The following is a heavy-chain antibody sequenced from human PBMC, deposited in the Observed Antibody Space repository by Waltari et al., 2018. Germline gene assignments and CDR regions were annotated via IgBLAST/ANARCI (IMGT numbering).Heavy chain of an antibody. Sequence: QVQLVQSGSEWKKPGASVKVSCKAYGYSFTNYAINWVRQAPGQGLELMGWITTHTGNPTYTQGFTRRFVFSLDTSVSTAYLQINDLKAEDTAIYYCAREVVPAAKIVVNWFDPWGQGTQVTVSS. CDR1: GYSFTNYA. D-gene: IGHD2-2*01. CDR3: AREVVPAAKIVVNWFDP. V-gene: IGHV7-4-1*02. CDR2: ITTHTGNP. J-gene: IGHJ5*02.